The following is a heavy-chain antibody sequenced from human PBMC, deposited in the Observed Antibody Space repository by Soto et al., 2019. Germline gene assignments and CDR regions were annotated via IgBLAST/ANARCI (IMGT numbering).Heavy chain of an antibody. CDR2: IDPSGGST. Sequence: ASVKVSCKASGYTFTSYYMHWVRQAPGQGLEWMGIIDPSGGSTTYAQKFQGRVTMTRDTSTSTVYVEVYSLTSEDTAVYYCARVGFYYDSGGYYYDYWGQGTRVTVPS. D-gene: IGHD3-22*01. J-gene: IGHJ4*02. CDR1: GYTFTSYY. V-gene: IGHV1-46*01. CDR3: ARVGFYYDSGGYYYDY.